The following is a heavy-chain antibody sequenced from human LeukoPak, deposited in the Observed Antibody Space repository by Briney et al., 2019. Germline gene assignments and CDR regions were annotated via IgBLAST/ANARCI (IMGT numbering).Heavy chain of an antibody. D-gene: IGHD6-19*01. J-gene: IGHJ4*02. CDR1: GASMSSND. CDR2: IYHSGNT. CDR3: ASTRRAAVAGRFDS. Sequence: SETLSLTGNVSGASMSSNDWGWIRQPPGKGLEWIGYIYHSGNTNYSPSLESRVTMSVDESKNQFSLRVHFVSAADTAVYYCASTRRAAVAGRFDSWGQGTLVTVSS. V-gene: IGHV4-4*09.